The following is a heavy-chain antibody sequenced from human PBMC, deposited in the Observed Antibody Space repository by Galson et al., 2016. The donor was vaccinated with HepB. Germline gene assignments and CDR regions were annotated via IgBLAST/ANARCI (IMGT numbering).Heavy chain of an antibody. Sequence: SETLSLTCAVHGGSLSAYYWSWIRQAPGKGLEWIAEVNHVGSTDYNPSLKSRVTTSVDTSKREFSLNLKSVTAADTAVYYCATGYCSGGACYSGAFHIWGQGTMVTVSS. V-gene: IGHV4-34*01. CDR3: ATGYCSGGACYSGAFHI. CDR1: GGSLSAYY. D-gene: IGHD2-15*01. CDR2: VNHVGST. J-gene: IGHJ3*02.